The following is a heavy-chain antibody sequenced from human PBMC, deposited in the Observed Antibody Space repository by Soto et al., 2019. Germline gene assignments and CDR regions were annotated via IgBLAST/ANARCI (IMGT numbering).Heavy chain of an antibody. Sequence: GASVKVSFKASGGTFSSYAISWVRQAPGQGLEWMGGIIPIFGTANYAQKFQGRVTITADESTSTAYMELSSLRSEDTAVYYCAARYCSGGSCYFVGLFDYWGQGTLVAVSS. V-gene: IGHV1-69*13. CDR1: GGTFSSYA. CDR2: IIPIFGTA. CDR3: AARYCSGGSCYFVGLFDY. J-gene: IGHJ4*02. D-gene: IGHD2-15*01.